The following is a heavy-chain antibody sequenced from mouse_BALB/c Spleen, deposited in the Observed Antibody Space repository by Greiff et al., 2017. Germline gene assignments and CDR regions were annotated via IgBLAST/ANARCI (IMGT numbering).Heavy chain of an antibody. V-gene: IGHV5-6-5*01. Sequence: EVKLMESGGGLVKPGGSLKLSCAASGFTFSSYAMSWVRQTPEKRLEWVASISSGGSTYYPDSVKGRFTISRDNARNILYLQMSSRRSEDTAMYYCARAPPPYGYFYWYFDVWGAGTTVTVSS. J-gene: IGHJ1*01. CDR1: GFTFSSYA. CDR3: ARAPPPYGYFYWYFDV. CDR2: ISSGGST. D-gene: IGHD1-2*01.